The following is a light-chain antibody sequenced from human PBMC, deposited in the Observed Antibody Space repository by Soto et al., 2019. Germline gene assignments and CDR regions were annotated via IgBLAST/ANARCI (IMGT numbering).Light chain of an antibody. CDR1: KSNVGRNY. CDR3: GTWDSRLSGVL. CDR2: DTN. J-gene: IGLJ2*01. Sequence: QSVLTQPPSVSAAPGQTVTVSCSGNKSNVGRNYVSWYQQVPGTAPRLLIYDTNKRPSGIPGRFSGSKSGTSATLGITGLQTGDEAIYYCGTWDSRLSGVLFGGGTKLTLL. V-gene: IGLV1-51*01.